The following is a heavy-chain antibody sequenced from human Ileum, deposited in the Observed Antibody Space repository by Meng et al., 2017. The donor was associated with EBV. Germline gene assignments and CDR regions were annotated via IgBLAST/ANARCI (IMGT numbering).Heavy chain of an antibody. D-gene: IGHD3-10*01. V-gene: IGHV4-39*07. J-gene: IGHJ4*02. Sequence: QLWRRGAVPGLLEPSETLPLTCSVSGDSISNSAHDWNWIRRSPGKGLEWIASIYRSGSSYFDPSLKSRVSLSLDTSKNQFSLKLSSVTAADTALYYCARDPAYPRGLFDSWGQGILVTVSS. CDR1: GDSISNSAHD. CDR3: ARDPAYPRGLFDS. CDR2: IYRSGSS.